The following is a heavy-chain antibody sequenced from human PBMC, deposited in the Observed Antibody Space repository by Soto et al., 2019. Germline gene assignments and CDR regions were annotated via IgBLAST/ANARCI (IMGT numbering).Heavy chain of an antibody. V-gene: IGHV1-3*01. Sequence: ASVKVSCKASGYTFTSYAMHWVRQAPGQRLEWMGWINAGNGNTKYSQKFQGRVTITRDTSASTAYMELSSLRSDDTAVYYCARGDRLEPDFDYWGQGTLVTVSS. CDR2: INAGNGNT. CDR1: GYTFTSYA. J-gene: IGHJ4*02. CDR3: ARGDRLEPDFDY. D-gene: IGHD1-1*01.